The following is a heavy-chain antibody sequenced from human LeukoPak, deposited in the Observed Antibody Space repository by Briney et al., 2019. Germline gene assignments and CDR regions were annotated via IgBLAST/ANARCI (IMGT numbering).Heavy chain of an antibody. CDR3: ARERWVQLDAFDI. Sequence: SEALSLTCTVSGGSISSYYWSWIRQPPGKGLEWIGFIYHSDITNYNPSLKSRVTISLDTSKNQFSLKVSSVTAADTAVYYCARERWVQLDAFDIWGPGTMVTVSS. CDR1: GGSISSYY. CDR2: IYHSDIT. V-gene: IGHV4-59*01. J-gene: IGHJ3*02. D-gene: IGHD5-24*01.